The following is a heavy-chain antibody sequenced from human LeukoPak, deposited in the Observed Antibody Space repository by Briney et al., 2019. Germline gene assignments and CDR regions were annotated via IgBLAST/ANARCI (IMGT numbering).Heavy chain of an antibody. V-gene: IGHV4-30-4*01. CDR2: IYYSGST. D-gene: IGHD3-22*01. CDR3: ARSYYYDSSGYYY. J-gene: IGHJ4*02. Sequence: SQTLPLTCTVSGGSISSGDYYWSWIRQPPGKGLEWIGYIYYSGSTYYNPSLKSRVTISVDTSKNQFSLKLSSVTAADTAVYYCARSYYYDSSGYYYWGQGTLVTVSS. CDR1: GGSISSGDYY.